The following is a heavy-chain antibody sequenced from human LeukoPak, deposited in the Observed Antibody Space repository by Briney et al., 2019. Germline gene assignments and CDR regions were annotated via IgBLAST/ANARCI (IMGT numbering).Heavy chain of an antibody. Sequence: PSETLSLTCTVSGGSISSSSYYWGWIRQPPGKGLEWIGSIYYSGSTYYNPSLKSRVTISVDTSKNQFSLKLSSVTAADTAVYYCARHHNTPYYMDVWGKGTTVTISS. J-gene: IGHJ6*03. CDR1: GGSISSSSYY. CDR3: ARHHNTPYYMDV. CDR2: IYYSGST. V-gene: IGHV4-39*01. D-gene: IGHD2-2*02.